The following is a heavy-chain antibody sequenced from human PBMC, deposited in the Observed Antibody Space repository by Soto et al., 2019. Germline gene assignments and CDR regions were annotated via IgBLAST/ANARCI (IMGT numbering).Heavy chain of an antibody. V-gene: IGHV3-74*01. J-gene: IGHJ4*02. CDR1: GFVFEVYW. CDR2: ISDDGART. Sequence: GGSLRLSCVASGFVFEVYWMHWVRQVPGKGLEWVSRISDDGARTDYDDSVRGRFTISRDNANNALYLQMNALRGEDTAVYFCTRGPRPSSIGTGAVWGRGALVTVSS. D-gene: IGHD2-2*01. CDR3: TRGPRPSSIGTGAV.